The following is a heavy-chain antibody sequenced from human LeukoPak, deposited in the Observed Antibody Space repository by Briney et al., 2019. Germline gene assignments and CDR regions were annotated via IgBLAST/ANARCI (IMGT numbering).Heavy chain of an antibody. V-gene: IGHV3-21*01. CDR1: GFTFSSYS. J-gene: IGHJ4*02. CDR2: ISSSSSYI. CDR3: ARGPAGYNWNDVAFDY. D-gene: IGHD1-20*01. Sequence: PGGSLRLSCAASGFTFSSYSMNWVRQAPGKGLEWVSSISSSSSYIYYADSVKGRFTISSDNAKNSLYLQMNSLRAEDTAVYYCARGPAGYNWNDVAFDYWGQGTLVTVSS.